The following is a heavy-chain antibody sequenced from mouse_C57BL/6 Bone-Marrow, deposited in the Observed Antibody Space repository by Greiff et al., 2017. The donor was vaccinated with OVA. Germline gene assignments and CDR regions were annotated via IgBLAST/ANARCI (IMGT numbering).Heavy chain of an antibody. CDR1: GFTFTDYY. CDR2: IRNKANGYTT. J-gene: IGHJ1*03. D-gene: IGHD2-4*01. Sequence: EVQLQESGGGLVQPGGSLSLSCAASGFTFTDYYMSWVRQPPGKALEWLGFIRNKANGYTTEYSASVKGRFTISRDNSQSILYLQMNALRAEDSATYYCARFDYDATWYFDVWGTGTTVTVSS. CDR3: ARFDYDATWYFDV. V-gene: IGHV7-3*01.